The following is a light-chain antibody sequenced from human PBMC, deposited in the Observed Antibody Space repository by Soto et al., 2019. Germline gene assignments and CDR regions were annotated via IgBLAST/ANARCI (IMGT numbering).Light chain of an antibody. V-gene: IGLV2-14*01. CDR3: SSYTSSSVV. Sequence: QSALTQPASVSGSPGQSLTISCTGTTSDIGFYDYVSWYQQYPGKAPKLMIYEVSNRPSGVSNRFSGSKSGNTASLTISGLQAEDEADYYCSSYTSSSVVFGGGTKVTVL. CDR1: TSDIGFYDY. J-gene: IGLJ2*01. CDR2: EVS.